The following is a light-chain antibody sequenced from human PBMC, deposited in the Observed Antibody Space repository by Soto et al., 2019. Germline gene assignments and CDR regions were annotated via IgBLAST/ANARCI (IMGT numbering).Light chain of an antibody. CDR2: GAS. V-gene: IGKV3D-15*01. J-gene: IGKJ5*01. CDR3: QQYDDWPPIT. Sequence: ETVMTQSPATLSVSPGERATLSCRASQSVSTKLAWYQQKPGQAPRLLIYGASTRATGIPARFSGSGSGTEFTLTVSSLQSEDFAVDYCQQYDDWPPITFGQWTRLEIK. CDR1: QSVSTK.